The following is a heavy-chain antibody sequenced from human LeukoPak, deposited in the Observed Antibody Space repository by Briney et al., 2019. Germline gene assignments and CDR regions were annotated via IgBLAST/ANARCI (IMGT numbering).Heavy chain of an antibody. Sequence: SETLSLTCTGSGGSISSGGYYWSWIRQPPGKGLEWIGYIYHSGSTYYNPSLKSRVTISVDRSKNQFSLKLSSVTAADTAVYYCARGIVVVPAALLSAFDIWGQGTMVTVSS. J-gene: IGHJ3*02. V-gene: IGHV4-30-2*01. D-gene: IGHD2-2*01. CDR3: ARGIVVVPAALLSAFDI. CDR1: GGSISSGGYY. CDR2: IYHSGST.